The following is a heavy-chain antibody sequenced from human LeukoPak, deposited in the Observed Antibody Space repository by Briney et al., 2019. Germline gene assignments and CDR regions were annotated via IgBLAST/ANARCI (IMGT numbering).Heavy chain of an antibody. J-gene: IGHJ6*03. CDR3: ARGGGSVTTRYYYYYMDV. Sequence: ASVKVSCKASGYTFTGYYMHWVRQAPGQGLEWMGWINPNSGGTNYAQKFQGRVTMTRDTSISTAYTELSRLRSDDTAVYYCARGGGSVTTRYYYYYMDVWGKGTTVTVSS. CDR1: GYTFTGYY. V-gene: IGHV1-2*02. D-gene: IGHD2-15*01. CDR2: INPNSGGT.